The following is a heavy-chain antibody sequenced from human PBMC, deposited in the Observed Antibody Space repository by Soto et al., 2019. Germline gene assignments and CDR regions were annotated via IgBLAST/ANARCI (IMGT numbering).Heavy chain of an antibody. CDR3: ARVLKIAAAATGRDDY. Sequence: SETLSLTCTVSGGSVSSGSYYWSWIRQPPGKGLEWIGYIYYSGSTNYNPSLKSRVTISVDTSKNQFSLKLSSVTAADTAVYYCARVLKIAAAATGRDDYWGQGTLVTVSS. CDR1: GGSVSSGSYY. J-gene: IGHJ4*02. V-gene: IGHV4-61*01. CDR2: IYYSGST. D-gene: IGHD6-13*01.